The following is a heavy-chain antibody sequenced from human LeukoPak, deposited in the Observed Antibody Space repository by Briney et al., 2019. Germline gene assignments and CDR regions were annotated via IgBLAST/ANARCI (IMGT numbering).Heavy chain of an antibody. V-gene: IGHV3-66*01. CDR3: ARKGIAVAGPGHFDS. D-gene: IGHD6-19*01. CDR2: IYSGSST. CDR1: GFTVSSNY. J-gene: IGHJ4*02. Sequence: GGSLRLSCAASGFTVSSNYMSWVRQAPGKGLEWVSVIYSGSSTYYADSLKGRFTISRDNSKNTLYLQMNSLRAEDTAVYYCARKGIAVAGPGHFDSWGQGTLVTVSS.